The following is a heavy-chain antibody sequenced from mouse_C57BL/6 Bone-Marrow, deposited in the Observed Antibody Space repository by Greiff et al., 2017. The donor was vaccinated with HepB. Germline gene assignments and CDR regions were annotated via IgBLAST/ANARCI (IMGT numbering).Heavy chain of an antibody. CDR1: GYTFTSYW. Sequence: QVQLKQPGAELVRPGSSVKLSCKASGYTFTSYWMDWVKQRPGQGLEWIGNIYPSDSETHYNQKFKDKATLTVDKSSSTAYMQLSSLTSEDSAVYYCARAGWSYYYAMDYWGQGTSVTVSS. J-gene: IGHJ4*01. V-gene: IGHV1-61*01. CDR3: ARAGWSYYYAMDY. CDR2: IYPSDSET. D-gene: IGHD1-1*02.